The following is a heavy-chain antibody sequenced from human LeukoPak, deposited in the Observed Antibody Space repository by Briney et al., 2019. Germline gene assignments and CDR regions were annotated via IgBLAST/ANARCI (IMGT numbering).Heavy chain of an antibody. J-gene: IGHJ5*01. CDR3: ARPRASSPGSWFDS. D-gene: IGHD6-13*01. V-gene: IGHV1-3*01. CDR2: INAADGKT. CDR1: GYTFTNHA. Sequence: GASVKVSCKASGYTFTNHAMHWVRQAPGQGLDWMGWINAADGKTKYSQTFQGRVTITRDTSASIVYMDLSSLRSEDTAVYYCARPRASSPGSWFDSWGRGTLVTVSS.